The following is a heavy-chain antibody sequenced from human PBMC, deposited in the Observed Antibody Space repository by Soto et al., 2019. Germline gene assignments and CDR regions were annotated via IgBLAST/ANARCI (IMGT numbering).Heavy chain of an antibody. J-gene: IGHJ4*02. V-gene: IGHV3-30*03. CDR2: ISYDGSNK. CDR3: ATHSSSWGFDY. Sequence: GGSLRLSCAASGFTFSSYGMHWVRQAPGKGLEWVAVISYDGSNKYYADSVKGRFTISRDNSKNTLYLQMNSLRAEDTAVYYCATHSSSWGFDYWGQGTLVTVSS. CDR1: GFTFSSYG. D-gene: IGHD6-13*01.